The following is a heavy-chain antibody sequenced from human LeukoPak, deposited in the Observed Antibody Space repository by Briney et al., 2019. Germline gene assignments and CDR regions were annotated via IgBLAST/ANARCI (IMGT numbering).Heavy chain of an antibody. CDR1: GFTFSCYE. CDR2: ISSSGSTI. J-gene: IGHJ4*02. Sequence: GGSPRLSCAASGFTFSCYEMNWVRQAPGKGLEWVSYISSSGSTIYYADSVKGRFTISRDKSKNTLYLQMNSLRAEDTAVYYCAKGVTPVISLQFFDYWGQGTLITVSS. V-gene: IGHV3-48*03. D-gene: IGHD4-23*01. CDR3: AKGVTPVISLQFFDY.